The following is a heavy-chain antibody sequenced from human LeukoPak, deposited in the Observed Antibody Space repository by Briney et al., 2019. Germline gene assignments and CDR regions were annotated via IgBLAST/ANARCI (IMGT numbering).Heavy chain of an antibody. CDR2: ISGSGGST. V-gene: IGHV3-23*01. CDR1: GFTFSSYG. D-gene: IGHD6-19*01. J-gene: IGHJ5*02. Sequence: GGSLRLSCAASGFTFSSYGMSWVRQAPGKGLEWVSAISGSGGSTYYADSVKGRFTISRDNSKNTLYLQMNSLRAEDTAVYYCAKEYSSGWYPSNWFDPWGQGTLVTVSS. CDR3: AKEYSSGWYPSNWFDP.